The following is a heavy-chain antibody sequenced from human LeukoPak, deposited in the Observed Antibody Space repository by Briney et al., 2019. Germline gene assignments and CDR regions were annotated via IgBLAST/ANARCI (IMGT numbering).Heavy chain of an antibody. CDR1: GLTFSSYA. Sequence: GGSLRLSCAASGLTFSSYAMHWVRQAPGKGLEYVSVISSNGGSTYYANSVKGRFTISRDNSKNTLYLQMGSLRAEGMAVYYCARGGPFQWELLVYWGQGTLVTVSS. CDR3: ARGGPFQWELLVY. V-gene: IGHV3-64*01. D-gene: IGHD1-26*01. J-gene: IGHJ4*02. CDR2: ISSNGGST.